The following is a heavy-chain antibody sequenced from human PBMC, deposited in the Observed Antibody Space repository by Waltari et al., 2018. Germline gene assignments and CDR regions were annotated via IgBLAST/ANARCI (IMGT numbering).Heavy chain of an antibody. J-gene: IGHJ4*02. CDR2: IHPSVSP. Sequence: QVQLQASGPGLVKPSQTLSLTCTVSGGSISSDDHYWNWIRQPPGKGLEWIGYIHPSVSPYYHPSLNSRVSISVDTSKNQLSLSLTSVTAADTAVYYCGRVGLRSHDRFFDSWGQGTLVTVSS. CDR1: GGSISSDDHY. V-gene: IGHV4-30-4*08. D-gene: IGHD3-16*02. CDR3: GRVGLRSHDRFFDS.